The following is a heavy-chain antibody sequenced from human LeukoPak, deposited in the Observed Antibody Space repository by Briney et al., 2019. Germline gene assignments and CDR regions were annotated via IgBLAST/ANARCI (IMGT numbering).Heavy chain of an antibody. V-gene: IGHV3-21*01. CDR2: ISSSSSYI. CDR3: AREYCSSTSCSYYFDY. D-gene: IGHD2-2*01. CDR1: GFTFSSYS. J-gene: IGHJ4*02. Sequence: GGSLRLSCAASGFTFSSYSMNWVRQAPGRGLEWVSSISSSSSYIYYADSVKGRSTISRDNAKNSLYLQMNSLRAEDTAVYYCAREYCSSTSCSYYFDYWGQGTLVTVSS.